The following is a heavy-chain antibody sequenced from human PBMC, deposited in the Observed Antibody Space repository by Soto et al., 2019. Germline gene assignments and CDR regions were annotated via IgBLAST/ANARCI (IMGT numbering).Heavy chain of an antibody. CDR3: ARDNVLLWFGELFGSYYYSMYV. CDR1: EFTFSSYS. D-gene: IGHD3-10*01. V-gene: IGHV3-48*02. J-gene: IGHJ6*02. Sequence: TGGSLRLSCAASEFTFSSYSMNWVRQAPGKGLEWVSYISSSSSTIYYADSVKGRFTISRDNAKNSLYLQMNSLRDEDTAVYYCARDNVLLWFGELFGSYYYSMYVWRQGTTVTVSS. CDR2: ISSSSSTI.